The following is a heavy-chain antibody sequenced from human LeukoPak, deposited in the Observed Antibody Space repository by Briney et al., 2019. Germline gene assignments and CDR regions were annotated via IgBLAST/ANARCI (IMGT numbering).Heavy chain of an antibody. CDR2: INHDGTS. V-gene: IGHV4-34*01. Sequence: PSETLSLTCTVSGGSISSYYWSWIRQPPGKGLEWIAEINHDGTSNYSPSLKSRVTISVDTSNNQVSPRMSSVTAADTAIYYCARGVGKKWEFGGQGTLVTVSS. D-gene: IGHD1-26*01. CDR1: GGSISSYY. CDR3: ARGVGKKWEF. J-gene: IGHJ4*02.